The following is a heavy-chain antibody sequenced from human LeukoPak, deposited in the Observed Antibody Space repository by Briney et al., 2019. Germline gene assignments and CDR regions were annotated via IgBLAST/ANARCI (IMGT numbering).Heavy chain of an antibody. V-gene: IGHV3-30*03. D-gene: IGHD1-14*01. CDR1: GFTFSSYG. CDR3: ASSFRPDNDY. J-gene: IGHJ4*02. CDR2: ISYDGNNK. Sequence: GGSLRLSCAASGFTFSSYGMHWVRQAPGKGLEWVAVISYDGNNKYYADSVKGRFTISRDNSKNTLYLQMNSLRAEDTAVYYCASSFRPDNDYWGQGTLVTVSS.